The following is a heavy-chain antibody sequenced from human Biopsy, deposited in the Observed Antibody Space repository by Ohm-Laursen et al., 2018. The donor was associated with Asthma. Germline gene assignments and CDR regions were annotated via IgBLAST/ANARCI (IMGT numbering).Heavy chain of an antibody. CDR1: GGMFGNYA. V-gene: IGHV1-69*06. D-gene: IGHD5-12*01. CDR2: ISPIFGSS. CDR3: ARGYSGTDRIVYYYSGMEV. J-gene: IGHJ6*02. Sequence: ASVKVSCKPSGGMFGNYAISWVRQAPGLGLEWMGGISPIFGSSNYAQRFQGRVTITADIFTRTVYMELSGLRFEDTAVYYCARGYSGTDRIVYYYSGMEVWGQGTTVTVSS.